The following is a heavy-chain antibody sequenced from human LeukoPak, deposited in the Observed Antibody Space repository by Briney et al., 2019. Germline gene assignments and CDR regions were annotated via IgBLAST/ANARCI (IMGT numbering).Heavy chain of an antibody. V-gene: IGHV4-39*07. Sequence: SETLSLTCTVSGGSISSSSYYWGWIRQPPGKGLEWIGSIYYSGSTYYNPSLKSRVTISVDTSKNQFSLKLSSVTAADTAVYYCARDRGGSWYPGWFDPWGQGTLVTVSS. D-gene: IGHD6-13*01. CDR2: IYYSGST. CDR3: ARDRGGSWYPGWFDP. CDR1: GGSISSSSYY. J-gene: IGHJ5*02.